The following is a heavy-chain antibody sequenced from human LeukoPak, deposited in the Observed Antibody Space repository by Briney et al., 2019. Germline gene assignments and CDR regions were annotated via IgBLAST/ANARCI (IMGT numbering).Heavy chain of an antibody. V-gene: IGHV4-59*08. D-gene: IGHD2-8*01. CDR2: IYYSGST. CDR1: GGSISSYY. Sequence: PSETLSLTCTVSGGSISSYYWSWIRQPPGKGLEWIGYIYYSGSTNYNPSLKSRVTISVDTSKNQLSLKLSSVTAADTAVYYCARHSQSNGPWDSWGQGTLVTVSS. J-gene: IGHJ4*02. CDR3: ARHSQSNGPWDS.